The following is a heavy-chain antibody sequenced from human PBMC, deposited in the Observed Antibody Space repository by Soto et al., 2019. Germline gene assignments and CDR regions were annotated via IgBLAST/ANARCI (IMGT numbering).Heavy chain of an antibody. CDR2: IYASGSP. V-gene: IGHV4-59*02. CDR3: ARGVGSSPPQY. D-gene: IGHD1-26*01. Sequence: PSETLSLTCTISGGSVSVYYWSWIRQSTGQGLEWIGYIYASGSPYYNPSLRSRVTISADTSKNQISLKLTSPTAADTAVYCCARGVGSSPPQYWGRGTLVTVSS. J-gene: IGHJ4*02. CDR1: GGSVSVYY.